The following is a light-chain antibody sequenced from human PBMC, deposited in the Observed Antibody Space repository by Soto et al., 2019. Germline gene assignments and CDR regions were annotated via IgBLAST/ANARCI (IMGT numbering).Light chain of an antibody. CDR2: GAS. CDR1: QSIASN. CDR3: QQYNNWPPRIT. Sequence: EIVMTQSPATLSVSPGERATLSCRASQSIASNLAWYQEKPGQAPRLLIYGASTRATGIPARFSGSGSGTEVSLTISSLQSEDFAIYNCQQYNNWPPRITFGTGTKVDIK. J-gene: IGKJ3*01. V-gene: IGKV3-15*01.